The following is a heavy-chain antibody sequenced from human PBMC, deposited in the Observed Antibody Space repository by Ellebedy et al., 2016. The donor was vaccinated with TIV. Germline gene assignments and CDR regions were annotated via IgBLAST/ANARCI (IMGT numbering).Heavy chain of an antibody. Sequence: GESLKLSXVASGFTSSSHYMHWVRQAPGKGLVWLSRMKSDDYGMSYADSVKGRFTISRDTANNILYLQMNSLRVEDTAVYYCARGSGSYANWYFDLWGRGTLVTVSS. CDR1: GFTSSSHY. V-gene: IGHV3-74*01. CDR2: MKSDDYGM. D-gene: IGHD3-10*01. CDR3: ARGSGSYANWYFDL. J-gene: IGHJ2*01.